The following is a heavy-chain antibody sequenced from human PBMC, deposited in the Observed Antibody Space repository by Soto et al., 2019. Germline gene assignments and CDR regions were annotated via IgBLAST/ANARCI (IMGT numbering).Heavy chain of an antibody. CDR2: IKQDGSER. J-gene: IGHJ4*02. V-gene: IGHV3-7*05. CDR1: GFTFSNYW. Sequence: ESVGGLVQPGGSLRLSCAASGFTFSNYWMSWVRQAPGKGLEWVANIKQDGSERNYVDSVKGRFTISRDNAKNSLYVQLNSLRAEDTAVYYCARAGSENDYWGQGTLVTVSS. CDR3: ARAGSENDY. D-gene: IGHD3-10*01.